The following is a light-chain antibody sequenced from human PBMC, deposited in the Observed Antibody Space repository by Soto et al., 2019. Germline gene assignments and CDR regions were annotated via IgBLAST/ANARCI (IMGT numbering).Light chain of an antibody. CDR3: QQYNTWPPFS. Sequence: EIVMTQSPATLSVSPGERATLSCRASQSVSSNLAWYQQKPGQAPRLLIFGASTRASGIPARFSGSWSGTEFTLTISSLQSEDFAVYYCQQYNTWPPFSFGPGTRLDIK. CDR1: QSVSSN. CDR2: GAS. V-gene: IGKV3-15*01. J-gene: IGKJ5*01.